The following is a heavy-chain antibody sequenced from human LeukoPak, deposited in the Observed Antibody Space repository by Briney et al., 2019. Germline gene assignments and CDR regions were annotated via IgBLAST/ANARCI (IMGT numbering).Heavy chain of an antibody. CDR2: IGGSGDST. CDR1: GFTFSSYT. D-gene: IGHD1-1*01. CDR3: AKDGRTGRTGSHDY. J-gene: IGHJ4*02. Sequence: GGSLRLSCAASGFTFSSYTMNWVRQAPGKGLEWVSAIGGSGDSTYYADSVKGRFTISRDNSKNTLYLQMNSLRAEDTAVYYCAKDGRTGRTGSHDYWGQGTLVTISS. V-gene: IGHV3-23*01.